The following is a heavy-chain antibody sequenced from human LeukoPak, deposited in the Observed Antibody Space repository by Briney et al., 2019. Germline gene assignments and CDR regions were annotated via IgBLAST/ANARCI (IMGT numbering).Heavy chain of an antibody. CDR3: AREREYQLPPWLLWFGELLRDPMDY. Sequence: SETLSLTCTVSGGSISSYYWSWIRQPPGKGLEWIGYIYYSGSTNYNPSLKSRVTISVDTSKNQFSLKLSSVTAADTAVYYCAREREYQLPPWLLWFGELLRDPMDYWGQGTLVTVSS. J-gene: IGHJ4*02. D-gene: IGHD3-10*01. CDR1: GGSISSYY. CDR2: IYYSGST. V-gene: IGHV4-59*01.